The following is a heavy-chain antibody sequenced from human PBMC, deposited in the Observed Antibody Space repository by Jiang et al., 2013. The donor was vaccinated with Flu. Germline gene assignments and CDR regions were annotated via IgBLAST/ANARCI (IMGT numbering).Heavy chain of an antibody. Sequence: KPTQTLTLTCTFSGFSLSTSGMCVSWIRQPPGKALEWLARIDWDDDKYYSTSLKTRLTISKDTSKNQVVLTMTNMDPVDTATYYCARTRRSGLVVAEFDYWGQGTLVTVSS. V-gene: IGHV2-70*11. CDR1: GFSLSTSGMC. CDR3: ARTRRSGLVVAEFDY. D-gene: IGHD3-22*01. CDR2: IDWDDDK. J-gene: IGHJ4*02.